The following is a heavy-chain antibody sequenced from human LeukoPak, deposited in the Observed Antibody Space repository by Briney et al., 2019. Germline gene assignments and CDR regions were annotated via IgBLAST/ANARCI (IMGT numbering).Heavy chain of an antibody. V-gene: IGHV3-30-3*01. CDR2: ISYDGSNK. J-gene: IGHJ5*01. Sequence: GGSLRLSRAASGFTFSTYAMHWVRQAPGKGLEWVAVISYDGSNKYYADSLKGRFTISRDNSKNTLYLQMNSLRAEDTAVYYCARDPSNVYGDYDSWGQGTLVTVSS. CDR3: ARDPSNVYGDYDS. D-gene: IGHD4-17*01. CDR1: GFTFSTYA.